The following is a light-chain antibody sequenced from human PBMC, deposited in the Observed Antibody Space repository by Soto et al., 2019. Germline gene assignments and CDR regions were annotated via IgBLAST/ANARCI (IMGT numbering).Light chain of an antibody. CDR1: QSVSSN. J-gene: IGKJ1*01. CDR3: QQYNNWPRT. Sequence: EIAMTPSPASLSVSAGERDTLSCRASQSVSSNLAWYQQKPGKAPRLLIYGASTRATGIPARFSGNGSGTEFTLTISSLQSEDFAVYYCQQYNNWPRTFGQGTKVDI. CDR2: GAS. V-gene: IGKV3-15*01.